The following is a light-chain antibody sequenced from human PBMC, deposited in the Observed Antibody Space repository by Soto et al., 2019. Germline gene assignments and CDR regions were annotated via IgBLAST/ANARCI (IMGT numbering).Light chain of an antibody. CDR2: DAS. CDR3: QQYNSYS. V-gene: IGKV1-5*01. CDR1: QSISSW. J-gene: IGKJ1*01. Sequence: DIQMTQGPSTPSACVGDRVTISCRASQSISSWLAWYQQKPGKAPKLLIYDASSLESGVPSRFSGSGSGTEFTLTISSLQPDDFATYYCQQYNSYSFGQGTKVDIK.